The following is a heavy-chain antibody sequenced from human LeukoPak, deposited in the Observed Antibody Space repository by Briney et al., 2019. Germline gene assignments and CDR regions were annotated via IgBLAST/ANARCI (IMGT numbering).Heavy chain of an antibody. CDR3: ARDSVESYYYDSSGYTTVGEYFQH. V-gene: IGHV1-46*01. CDR2: INPSGGST. J-gene: IGHJ1*01. D-gene: IGHD3-22*01. CDR1: GYTFTSYY. Sequence: ASVKVSCKASGYTFTSYYMHWVRQAPGQGLEWMGIINPSGGSTSYAQKVQGRVTMTRDTSTSTGYMELSSLRSEDTAVYYCARDSVESYYYDSSGYTTVGEYFQHWGQGTLVTVSS.